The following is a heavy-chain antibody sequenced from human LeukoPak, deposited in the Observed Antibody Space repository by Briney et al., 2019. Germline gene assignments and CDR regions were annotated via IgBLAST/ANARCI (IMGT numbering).Heavy chain of an antibody. CDR2: ISYDGSNK. V-gene: IGHV3-30*18. J-gene: IGHJ4*02. Sequence: PGGSLRLSCAASGFTFSYNGMHWVRQAPGKGLEWVAIISYDGSNKYYADSVKGRFTISRDNSKNTLYLQMNSLRAEDTAVYYCAKAPPNCNSVSCYADYWGQGTLVTVSS. D-gene: IGHD2-2*01. CDR3: AKAPPNCNSVSCYADY. CDR1: GFTFSYNG.